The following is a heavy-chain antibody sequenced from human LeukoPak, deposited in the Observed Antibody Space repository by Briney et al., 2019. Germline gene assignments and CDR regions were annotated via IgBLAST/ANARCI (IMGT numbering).Heavy chain of an antibody. CDR3: MRDLGSGWPDY. CDR2: ISAHNGDT. Sequence: ASVKVSCKASGGTFSSYAISWVRQAPGQGPEWMAWISAHNGDTVYGQKFQGRVTMTTDALTTTAYMELRSLTSDDTAVYYCMRDLGSGWPDYWGQGTLVTVSS. CDR1: GGTFSSYA. V-gene: IGHV1-18*01. D-gene: IGHD6-19*01. J-gene: IGHJ4*02.